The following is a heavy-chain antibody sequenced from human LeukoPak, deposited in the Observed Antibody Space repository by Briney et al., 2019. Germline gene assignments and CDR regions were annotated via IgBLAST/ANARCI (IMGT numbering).Heavy chain of an antibody. CDR3: AKFSITFGGVIVMYFDY. Sequence: GGSLRLSCAASGFTFVDYGMSWVRQAPGKGLEWVAVISYDGSNKYYADSVKGRFTISRDNSKNTLYLQMNSLRAEDTAVYYCAKFSITFGGVIVMYFDYWGQGTLVTVSS. CDR1: GFTFVDYG. CDR2: ISYDGSNK. J-gene: IGHJ4*01. V-gene: IGHV3-30*18. D-gene: IGHD3-16*02.